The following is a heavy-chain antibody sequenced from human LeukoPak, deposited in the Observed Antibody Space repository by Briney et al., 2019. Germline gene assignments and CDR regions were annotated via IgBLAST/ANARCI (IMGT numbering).Heavy chain of an antibody. J-gene: IGHJ4*02. V-gene: IGHV4-39*07. D-gene: IGHD4-23*01. CDR1: GGSISSSSYY. CDR2: IYYSGST. CDR3: ARDLLPTVVNKYFDY. Sequence: SETLSLTCTVSGGSISSSSYYWGWIRQPPGKGLEWIGSIYYSGSTYYNPSLKSRVTISVDTSKNQFSLKLSSVTAADTAVYYCARDLLPTVVNKYFDYWGQGTLVTVSS.